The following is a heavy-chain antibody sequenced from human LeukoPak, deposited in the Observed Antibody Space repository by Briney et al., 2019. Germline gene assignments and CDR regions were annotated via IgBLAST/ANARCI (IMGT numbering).Heavy chain of an antibody. CDR1: GYTFTSYG. CDR2: ISAYNGNT. D-gene: IGHD5-12*01. Sequence: GASVKVSCKASGYTFTSYGISWVRQAPGQGLEWMGWISAYNGNTNYAQKLQGRVTMTTDTSTSTAYMELRSLRSDDTAVYYCARDMARRLRLFEGHLYWGQGALVTVSS. V-gene: IGHV1-18*01. CDR3: ARDMARRLRLFEGHLY. J-gene: IGHJ4*02.